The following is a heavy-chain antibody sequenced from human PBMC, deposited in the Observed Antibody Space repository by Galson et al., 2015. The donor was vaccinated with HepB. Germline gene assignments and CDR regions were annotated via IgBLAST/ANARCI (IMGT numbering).Heavy chain of an antibody. CDR2: VNHSGST. D-gene: IGHD5-18*01. CDR1: GGSFSGSY. CDR3: ARGFGNSFGYGYYYDGMDV. V-gene: IGHV4-34*01. J-gene: IGHJ6*02. Sequence: SLTCAVYGGSFSGSYWSWIRQSPGKGLEWIGEVNHSGSTNYNPSLKSRVTLSVDTSKNQFSLKLTSVTAADTAVYYCARGFGNSFGYGYYYDGMDVWGQGTTVTVSS.